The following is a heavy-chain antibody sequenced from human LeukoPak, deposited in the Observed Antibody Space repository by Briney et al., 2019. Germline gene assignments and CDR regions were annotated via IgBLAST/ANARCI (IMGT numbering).Heavy chain of an antibody. J-gene: IGHJ4*02. CDR2: ISWNSGSI. Sequence: GGSLRLSCAASGFTFDDYAMHWVRQAPGKGLEWVSGISWNSGSIGYADSVKGRFTISRDNAKNSLYLQMNSLRAEDTALYYCAKDNSDYYGSGSYLNYWGQGTLVTVSS. CDR1: GFTFDDYA. V-gene: IGHV3-9*01. D-gene: IGHD3-10*01. CDR3: AKDNSDYYGSGSYLNY.